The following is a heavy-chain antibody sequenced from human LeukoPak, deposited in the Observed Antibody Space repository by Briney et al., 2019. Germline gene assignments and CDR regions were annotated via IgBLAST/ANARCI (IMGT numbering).Heavy chain of an antibody. D-gene: IGHD3-3*01. CDR2: IWYDGSNR. CDR3: AVWCESSNYYGLDV. Sequence: PGRSLRLSCAASGFTFSSYGMHWVRQAPGKGLEWVAVIWYDGSNRYYADSVKGRLTISRDNSKNTLYLQMNSLRAEDTAVYYCAVWCESSNYYGLDVWGQGTTVTVSS. CDR1: GFTFSSYG. J-gene: IGHJ6*02. V-gene: IGHV3-33*01.